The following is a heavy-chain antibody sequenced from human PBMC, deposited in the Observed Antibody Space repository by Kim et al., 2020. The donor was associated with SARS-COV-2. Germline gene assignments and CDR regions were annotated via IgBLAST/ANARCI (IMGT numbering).Heavy chain of an antibody. J-gene: IGHJ4*02. D-gene: IGHD3-10*01. Sequence: ASVKVSCKASGYTFTSYGISWVRQAPGQGLEWMGWISAYNGNTNYAQKLQGRVTMTTDTSTSTAYMELRSLRSDDTAVYYCAQGVFLRGVITRFDYWGQGTLVTVSS. CDR3: AQGVFLRGVITRFDY. V-gene: IGHV1-18*01. CDR2: ISAYNGNT. CDR1: GYTFTSYG.